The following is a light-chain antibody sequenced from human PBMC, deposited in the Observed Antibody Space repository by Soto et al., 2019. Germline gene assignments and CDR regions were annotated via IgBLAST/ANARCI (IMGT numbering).Light chain of an antibody. CDR1: QSVISDY. CDR3: QQYGSSVFT. CDR2: GAS. V-gene: IGKV3-20*01. Sequence: ETVLTQSPGTLSLSPGETATLSCRASQSVISDYLAWYQQKPDQAPRLVIYGASGRAAGIPDRFNGSGSGTDFTLTISRLEPEDFAMYYCQQYGSSVFTFGQGTKVDI. J-gene: IGKJ2*01.